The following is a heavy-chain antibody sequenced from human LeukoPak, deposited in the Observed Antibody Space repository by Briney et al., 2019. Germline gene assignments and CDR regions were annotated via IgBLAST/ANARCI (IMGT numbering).Heavy chain of an antibody. Sequence: ASVKVSCKASGYTFTSYGISWVRQATGQGLEWMGWMNPNSGNTGYAQKFQGRVTMTRDTSISTAYMELSRLRSDDTAVYYCARNDYYDSSGYYYDYWGQGTLVTVSS. J-gene: IGHJ4*02. V-gene: IGHV1-8*02. CDR2: MNPNSGNT. CDR3: ARNDYYDSSGYYYDY. D-gene: IGHD3-22*01. CDR1: GYTFTSYG.